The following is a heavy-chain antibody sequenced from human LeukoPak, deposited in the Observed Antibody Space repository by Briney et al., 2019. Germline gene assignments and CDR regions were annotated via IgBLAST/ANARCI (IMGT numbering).Heavy chain of an antibody. J-gene: IGHJ3*02. CDR3: ARGTFPLDAFDI. Sequence: ASVKVSCKASGYTFTSYGISWVRQAPGQGLEWMGWINPNSGGTNYAQKFQGRVTMTRDTSISTAYMELSRLRSDDTAVYYCARGTFPLDAFDIWGQGTMVTVSS. CDR1: GYTFTSYG. CDR2: INPNSGGT. V-gene: IGHV1-2*02. D-gene: IGHD3-16*01.